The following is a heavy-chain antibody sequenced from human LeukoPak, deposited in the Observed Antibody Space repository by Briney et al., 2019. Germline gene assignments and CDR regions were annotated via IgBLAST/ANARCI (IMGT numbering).Heavy chain of an antibody. CDR1: GFAVNSNY. CDR3: AKDRHSDYGLGGFDI. J-gene: IGHJ3*02. V-gene: IGHV3-53*01. CDR2: LYTGSDT. Sequence: PGGSLRLSCAASGFAVNSNYMSWVRQAPGNGLEWVSLLYTGSDTNYADSLRGRFTISRDNSKSTLYLQMNSLRAEDTAVYYCAKDRHSDYGLGGFDIWGQGTRVTVSS. D-gene: IGHD4-17*01.